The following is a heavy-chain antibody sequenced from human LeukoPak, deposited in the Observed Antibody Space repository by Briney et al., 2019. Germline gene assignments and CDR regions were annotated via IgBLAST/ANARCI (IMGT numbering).Heavy chain of an antibody. J-gene: IGHJ4*02. CDR1: GGSISSGGYS. CDR3: ARMYYYDSSGYFYDY. V-gene: IGHV4-30-2*01. D-gene: IGHD3-22*01. CDR2: IYHSGST. Sequence: SQTLSLTCAVSGGSISSGGYSWSWIRQPPGKGLEWIGYIYHSGSTYYNPSLKSRVTISVDRSKNQFSLKLSSVTAADTAVYYCARMYYYDSSGYFYDYSGQRNLVTVSS.